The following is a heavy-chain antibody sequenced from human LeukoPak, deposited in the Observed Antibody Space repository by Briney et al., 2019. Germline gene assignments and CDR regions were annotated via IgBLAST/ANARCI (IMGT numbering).Heavy chain of an antibody. D-gene: IGHD3-16*01. CDR2: ISGSGGST. CDR1: GFTFSSYA. Sequence: GGSLRLSCAASGFTFSSYAMSWVRQAPGKGLEWVSAISGSGGSTYYADSVKGRFTISRDNAKNSLYLQMNSLRAEDTAVYYCARDEQLQEGGVYGMDVWGQGTTVTVSS. J-gene: IGHJ6*02. CDR3: ARDEQLQEGGVYGMDV. V-gene: IGHV3-23*01.